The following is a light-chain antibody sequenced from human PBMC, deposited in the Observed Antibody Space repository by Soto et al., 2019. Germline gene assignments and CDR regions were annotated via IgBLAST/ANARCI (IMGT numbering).Light chain of an antibody. Sequence: QSALTQPASVSGSLGQSITISCTGTSSDVGAYDYVSWYQQRPGKAPKLMIYEVTNRPSGVSNRFSGSKSGNTASLTISGLQAEDEADYYCSSYTSISTYVFGSGTKLTVL. CDR2: EVT. J-gene: IGLJ1*01. CDR3: SSYTSISTYV. V-gene: IGLV2-14*01. CDR1: SSDVGAYDY.